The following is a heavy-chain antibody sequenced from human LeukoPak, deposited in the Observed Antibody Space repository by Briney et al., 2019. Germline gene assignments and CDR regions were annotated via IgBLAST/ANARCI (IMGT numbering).Heavy chain of an antibody. CDR2: IQYDGSET. J-gene: IGHJ4*02. CDR1: GFTFSSHA. CDR3: VKDRKDAWTFEF. Sequence: GGSLRLSCAASGFTFSSHAMHWVRQAPGKGLEYVTSIQYDGSETFYGDSVKGRFTTSRDNSKTALYLQMDSLRPEDTAIYYCVKDRKDAWTFEFWGQGTLVTVSS. D-gene: IGHD1-1*01. V-gene: IGHV3-30*02.